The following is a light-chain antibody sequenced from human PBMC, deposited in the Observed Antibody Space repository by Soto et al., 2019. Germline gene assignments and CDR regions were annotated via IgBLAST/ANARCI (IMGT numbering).Light chain of an antibody. CDR2: GAS. V-gene: IGKV3-15*01. CDR3: QQYNNWPPYT. Sequence: EIVMPQSPATLSVSPGERATLSCRASQSVSSNLAWYQQKPGQAPRLLISGASTRATGIPARFSGSGSGTEFTLTISSLQSEDVAVYYCQQYNNWPPYTFGQGTKLEIK. CDR1: QSVSSN. J-gene: IGKJ2*01.